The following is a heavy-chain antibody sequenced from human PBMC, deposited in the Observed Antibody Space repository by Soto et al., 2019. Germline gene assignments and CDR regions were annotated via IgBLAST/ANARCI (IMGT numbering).Heavy chain of an antibody. CDR2: ISGSGDST. CDR3: AKEGGSSSVFDY. D-gene: IGHD6-6*01. CDR1: GFTFNSYA. V-gene: IGHV3-23*01. J-gene: IGHJ4*02. Sequence: EVQLLESGGGLVQPGGSLRLSCAASGFTFNSYAMSWVRQAPGKGLEWVSVISGSGDSTYYADSVKGRFTISRDNSKNTLSLQMNSLRAEDTAVYYCAKEGGSSSVFDYWGQGTLVTVSS.